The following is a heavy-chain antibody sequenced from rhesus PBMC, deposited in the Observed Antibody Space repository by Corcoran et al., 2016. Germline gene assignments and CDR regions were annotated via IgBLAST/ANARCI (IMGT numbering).Heavy chain of an antibody. V-gene: IGHV4-80*01. Sequence: QVQLQVSGPGLVKPSETLSLTCSVSGASIRSNYWSWLRQPPGKGLEWMGQITGKGDNSDYNPTLKSRVTSSKDAAKNYFSLKLSSLTAADTAVYYCARHGGWSFDSWGQGVLVTVSS. D-gene: IGHD6-37*01. CDR1: GASIRSNY. J-gene: IGHJ4*01. CDR3: ARHGGWSFDS. CDR2: ITGKGDNS.